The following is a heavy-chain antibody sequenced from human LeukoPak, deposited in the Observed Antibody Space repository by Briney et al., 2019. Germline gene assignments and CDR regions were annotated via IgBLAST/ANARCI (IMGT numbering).Heavy chain of an antibody. V-gene: IGHV3-48*01. CDR3: AWGPMTTMTPGDY. Sequence: GGSLRLSCAASGFTFDTYNMNWVRQAPGKGLEWVSYTRSSRNTVSYADSVTGRFTISRDNAKNSLYLQMNSLRVEDTAVYYCAWGPMTTMTPGDYWGQGILVTVSS. CDR1: GFTFDTYN. CDR2: TRSSRNTV. J-gene: IGHJ4*02. D-gene: IGHD4-17*01.